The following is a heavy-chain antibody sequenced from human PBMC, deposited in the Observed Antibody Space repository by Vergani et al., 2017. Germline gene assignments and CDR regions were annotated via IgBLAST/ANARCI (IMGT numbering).Heavy chain of an antibody. CDR2: ISASGNA. J-gene: IGHJ3*01. CDR1: GGSISAGYYF. Sequence: QVQLQASGPGRVKPSQTLSLTCTMSGGSISAGYYFWSWIRQPAGKGLEWLGHISASGNASRSPSLKTRVSMSVDTSKNQFSLTVTSVTAADTAIYFCSRRSGGYYSGGKVHPLRTAFDVWGHGTVVTVSS. D-gene: IGHD2-15*01. V-gene: IGHV4-61*02. CDR3: SRRSGGYYSGGKVHPLRTAFDV.